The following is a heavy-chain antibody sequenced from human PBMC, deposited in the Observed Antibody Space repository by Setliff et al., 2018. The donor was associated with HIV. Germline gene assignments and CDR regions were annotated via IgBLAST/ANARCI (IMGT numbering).Heavy chain of an antibody. Sequence: PGGSLRLSCVASGLTFSSYSMNWVRQAPGKGLEWLSVISGSGGAAFYADSVRGRFTISKDFSKNTLYLQMNSLRAQDTAVYYCAREIKMATILGWTYYFDYWGQGTLVTVSS. CDR2: ISGSGGAA. D-gene: IGHD5-12*01. J-gene: IGHJ4*02. V-gene: IGHV3-23*01. CDR1: GLTFSSYS. CDR3: AREIKMATILGWTYYFDY.